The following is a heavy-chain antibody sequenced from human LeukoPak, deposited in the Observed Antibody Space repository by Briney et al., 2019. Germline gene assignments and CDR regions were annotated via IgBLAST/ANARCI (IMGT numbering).Heavy chain of an antibody. CDR3: AKRDTMIRGLDY. CDR2: ISGSGAST. V-gene: IGHV3-23*01. J-gene: IGHJ4*02. CDR1: GFTFSGYA. Sequence: XSLRLSCAAAGFTFSGYAVSWVRQAPGKGLEWVSTISGSGASTYYADSVKGRFTISRDNSKNTLYLQMNSLRAEDTAVYYCAKRDTMIRGLDYWGQGTLVTVSS. D-gene: IGHD3-10*01.